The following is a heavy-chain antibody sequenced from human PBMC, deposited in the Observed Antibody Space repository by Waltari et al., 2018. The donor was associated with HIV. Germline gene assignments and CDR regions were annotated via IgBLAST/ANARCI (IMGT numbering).Heavy chain of an antibody. J-gene: IGHJ4*02. D-gene: IGHD1-26*01. CDR3: VKDVGATYFDY. Sequence: QVQLVESGGGVVQPGRSLRLSCAASGFTFSNYFMHWVRLAEGKGPEWLTLISYYGSSTYYADSVKGRFTISRDNSKNTLYLQMNSLRPEDTAVYYCVKDVGATYFDYWGQGTLVTVSS. CDR2: ISYYGSST. CDR1: GFTFSNYF. V-gene: IGHV3-30*18.